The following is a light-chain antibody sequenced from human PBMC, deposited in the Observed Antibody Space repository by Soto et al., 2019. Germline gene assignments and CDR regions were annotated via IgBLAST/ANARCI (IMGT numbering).Light chain of an antibody. J-gene: IGKJ1*01. Sequence: EIVLTQSAGTLSLSPGERATISCRASQTVSGSYLAWFQQKPGQAPRLLIYAASTRAAGVPDRFSGSGSGTDFSHPITSLEPEDFAVYYCQHYGPAPWTFGQGTKVEIK. CDR2: AAS. CDR1: QTVSGSY. V-gene: IGKV3-20*01. CDR3: QHYGPAPWT.